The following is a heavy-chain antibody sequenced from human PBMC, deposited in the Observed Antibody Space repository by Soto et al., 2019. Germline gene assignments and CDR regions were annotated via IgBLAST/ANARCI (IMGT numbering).Heavy chain of an antibody. V-gene: IGHV3-7*05. J-gene: IGHJ4*02. CDR3: AREGRSLLFDY. CDR2: IKQDGSEK. D-gene: IGHD1-26*01. Sequence: EVQLVESGGGLVQPGGSLRLSCAASGFTFSSYWMSWARQAPGKGLEWVANIKQDGSEKYYVDSVKGRFTISRDNAKNSLYLQMNSLRAEDTAVYYCAREGRSLLFDYWGQGTLVTVSS. CDR1: GFTFSSYW.